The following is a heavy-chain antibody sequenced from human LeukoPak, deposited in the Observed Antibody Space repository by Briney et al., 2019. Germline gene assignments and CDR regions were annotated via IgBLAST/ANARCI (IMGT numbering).Heavy chain of an antibody. Sequence: SETLSLTCAVYGGSFSGYYWSWIRQPPGKGLEWIGEINHSGSTNYNPSLKSRVTISVDTSKNQFSLKLSSVTAADTAVYYCARQKYYYDSSGYYYGSFDYWGQGTLVTVSS. CDR2: INHSGST. D-gene: IGHD3-22*01. CDR1: GGSFSGYY. CDR3: ARQKYYYDSSGYYYGSFDY. V-gene: IGHV4-34*01. J-gene: IGHJ4*02.